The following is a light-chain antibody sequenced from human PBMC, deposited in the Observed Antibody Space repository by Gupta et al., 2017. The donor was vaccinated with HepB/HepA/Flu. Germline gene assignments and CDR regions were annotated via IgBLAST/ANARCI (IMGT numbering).Light chain of an antibody. Sequence: AIRMTQAPSSFSASTGDRVTITCRASQGISSYLAWYQQKPGKAPKLLIYAASTVQSGVPSRCSGSGSGTDFTLTISCLQSEDFATYYCQQYYSYPWTFGQGTKVEIK. CDR3: QQYYSYPWT. CDR1: QGISSY. CDR2: AAS. V-gene: IGKV1-8*01. J-gene: IGKJ1*01.